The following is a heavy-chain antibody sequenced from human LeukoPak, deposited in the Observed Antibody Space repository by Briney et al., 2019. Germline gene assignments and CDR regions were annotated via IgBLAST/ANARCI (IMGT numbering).Heavy chain of an antibody. Sequence: GASVKVSCKASGYTFTGYYMHWVRQAPGQGLEWMGWINPNSGGTNYAQKFQGRVTMTRDTSISTAYMELSRLRSDDTAVYYCARSRSLILTGYNSFRVGGSNDAFDIWGQGTMVTVSS. CDR2: INPNSGGT. CDR1: GYTFTGYY. V-gene: IGHV1-2*02. CDR3: ARSRSLILTGYNSFRVGGSNDAFDI. D-gene: IGHD3-9*01. J-gene: IGHJ3*02.